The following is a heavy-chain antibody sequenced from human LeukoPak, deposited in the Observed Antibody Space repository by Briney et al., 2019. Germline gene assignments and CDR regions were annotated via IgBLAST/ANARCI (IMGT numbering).Heavy chain of an antibody. CDR1: GFTFSNSY. CDR3: ARDPAYGALDI. J-gene: IGHJ3*02. Sequence: GGSLRLSCEASGFTFSNSYMSWVRQAPGKGLEWVAIINPDGSQGSYVDSVKGRFAITRDNALNSLFLQMNSLSAEDTAVYYCARDPAYGALDIWGQGTTVTVSS. V-gene: IGHV3-7*01. CDR2: INPDGSQG. D-gene: IGHD4-17*01.